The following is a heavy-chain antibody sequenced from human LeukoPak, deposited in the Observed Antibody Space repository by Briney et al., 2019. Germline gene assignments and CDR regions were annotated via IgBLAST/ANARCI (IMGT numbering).Heavy chain of an antibody. CDR2: IKQDGSEK. CDR3: ARELTTQTKASCSGGNCLGYFDY. D-gene: IGHD2-15*01. J-gene: IGHJ4*02. CDR1: GFTFNSYW. V-gene: IGHV3-7*01. Sequence: GGSLRLSCAASGFTFNSYWMTRVRQAPGNGLEWVANIKQDGSEKYYVESVKRRFTISRDNAKNSLYLQMDSLRAEDTAVYYCARELTTQTKASCSGGNCLGYFDYCGQGTLVTVSS.